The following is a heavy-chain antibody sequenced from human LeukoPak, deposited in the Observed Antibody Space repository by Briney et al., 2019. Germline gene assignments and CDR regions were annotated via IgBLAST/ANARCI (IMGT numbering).Heavy chain of an antibody. Sequence: GRSLRLSCAASGFTFAIYAMHWVRQAPGKGLEWVAVISYDGNNKYYADSVKGRFTISRDKSKNTLYLQMNSLRAEDTAVYYCARDLVGGWDDSSGYYYGYFDYWGQGTLVTVSS. V-gene: IGHV3-30-3*01. CDR1: GFTFAIYA. CDR2: ISYDGNNK. J-gene: IGHJ4*02. D-gene: IGHD3-22*01. CDR3: ARDLVGGWDDSSGYYYGYFDY.